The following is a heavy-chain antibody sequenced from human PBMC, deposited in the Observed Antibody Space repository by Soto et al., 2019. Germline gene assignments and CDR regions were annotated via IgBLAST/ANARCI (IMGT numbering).Heavy chain of an antibody. CDR1: GYTFTSYG. CDR3: ARDSCSGGSCYHDFDY. V-gene: IGHV1-3*01. J-gene: IGHJ4*02. D-gene: IGHD2-15*01. Sequence: ASVKVSCKASGYTFTSYGISWVRQAPGQRPEWMGWINAGNGNTKYSEKFQGRVTITRDTSASTAYMELSSLTSEDTAVYYCARDSCSGGSCYHDFDYWGQGAQVTVSS. CDR2: INAGNGNT.